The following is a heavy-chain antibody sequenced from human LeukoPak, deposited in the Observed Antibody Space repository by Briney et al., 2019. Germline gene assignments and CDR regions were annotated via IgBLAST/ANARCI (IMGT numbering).Heavy chain of an antibody. Sequence: PGGSLRLSCAASGFAFSTYEMNWVRQAPGKGLEWVSHISSSGTTIYYADSVKGRFTISRDNAKNSLYLQMNSLRAEDTAVYYCASGRPFDYWGQATLVTVSS. J-gene: IGHJ4*02. D-gene: IGHD1-1*01. V-gene: IGHV3-48*03. CDR1: GFAFSTYE. CDR3: ASGRPFDY. CDR2: ISSSGTTI.